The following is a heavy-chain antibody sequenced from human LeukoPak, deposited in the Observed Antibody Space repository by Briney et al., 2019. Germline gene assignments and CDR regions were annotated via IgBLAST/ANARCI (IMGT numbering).Heavy chain of an antibody. CDR3: ARLRYGEPYFDY. CDR2: IYYSGST. Sequence: SETLSLTCTVSGGSISSYYWSWIRQPPGKGLEWIGYIYYSGSTNYNPSLKSRVTISLDTSTNQFSLKLSSVTAADTAVYYCARLRYGEPYFDYWGQGTPVTVSS. CDR1: GGSISSYY. J-gene: IGHJ4*02. D-gene: IGHD4-17*01. V-gene: IGHV4-59*08.